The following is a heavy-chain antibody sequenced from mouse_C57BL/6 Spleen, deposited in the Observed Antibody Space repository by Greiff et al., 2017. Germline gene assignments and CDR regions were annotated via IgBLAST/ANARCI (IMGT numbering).Heavy chain of an antibody. CDR3: ASYWFAY. CDR1: GFTFSSYA. J-gene: IGHJ3*01. Sequence: EVMLVESGGGLVKPGGSLKLSCAASGFTFSSYAMSWVRQTPEKRLEWVATISDGGSYTYYPDNVKGRFTISRDNAKNNLYLQMSHLKSEDTAMYYCASYWFAYWGQGTLVTVSA. CDR2: ISDGGSYT. V-gene: IGHV5-4*03.